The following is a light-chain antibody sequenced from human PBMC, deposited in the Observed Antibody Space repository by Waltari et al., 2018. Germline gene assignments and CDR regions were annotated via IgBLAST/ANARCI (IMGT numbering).Light chain of an antibody. V-gene: IGKV1-39*01. Sequence: DIQVLQSPSSLSASVGDRVTITCRASQSISDYLNWFQVKPGRAPNLLIYAATGLQSGVPSRFNGSGSGAHFTLTISRLRPEDSASYFCQQNYRTPPTFGQGTKVEI. J-gene: IGKJ1*01. CDR2: AAT. CDR1: QSISDY. CDR3: QQNYRTPPT.